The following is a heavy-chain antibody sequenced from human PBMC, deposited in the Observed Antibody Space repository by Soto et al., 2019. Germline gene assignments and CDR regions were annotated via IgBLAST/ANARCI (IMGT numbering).Heavy chain of an antibody. Sequence: GGSLRLSCAASGFTFSSYGMHWVRQAPGKGLEWVAVIWYDGSNKYYADSVKGRFTISRDNSKNTLYLQMNSLRAEDTAVYYCARAPYYDFLSGYYPPPYYYMDVWGKGPTVTVSS. CDR1: GFTFSSYG. V-gene: IGHV3-33*01. J-gene: IGHJ6*03. CDR3: ARAPYYDFLSGYYPPPYYYMDV. CDR2: IWYDGSNK. D-gene: IGHD3-3*01.